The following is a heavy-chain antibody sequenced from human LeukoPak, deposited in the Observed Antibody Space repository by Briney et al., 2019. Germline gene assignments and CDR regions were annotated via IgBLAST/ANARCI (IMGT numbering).Heavy chain of an antibody. CDR3: TRDQYCSGDSCFVGPFDQ. CDR2: ISTSGSTI. D-gene: IGHD2-15*01. J-gene: IGHJ4*02. Sequence: GGSLRLSCAASGFTFSTYEMNWVRQAPGKGLEWVSFISTSGSTIYYADSVMGRFTISRDNAKNSLYLQMNSLRAEDTAVYYCTRDQYCSGDSCFVGPFDQSGQGTLVTVSS. V-gene: IGHV3-48*03. CDR1: GFTFSTYE.